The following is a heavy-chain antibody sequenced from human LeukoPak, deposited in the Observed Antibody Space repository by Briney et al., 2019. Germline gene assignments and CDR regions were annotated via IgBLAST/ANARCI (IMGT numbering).Heavy chain of an antibody. CDR1: GGTFSSYA. V-gene: IGHV1-18*01. Sequence: ASVKVSCKASGGTFSSYAISWVRQAPGQGLEWMGWISAYNGNTNYAQKLQGRVTMTTDTSTSTAYMELRSLRSDDTAVYYCALASPYGPGMDVWGQGTTVTVSS. CDR3: ALASPYGPGMDV. CDR2: ISAYNGNT. J-gene: IGHJ6*02. D-gene: IGHD4-17*01.